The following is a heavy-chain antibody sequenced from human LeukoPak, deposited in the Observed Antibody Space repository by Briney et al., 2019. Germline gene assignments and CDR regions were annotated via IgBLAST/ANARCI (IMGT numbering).Heavy chain of an antibody. V-gene: IGHV1-18*01. D-gene: IGHD3-16*01. J-gene: IGHJ4*02. CDR2: ISTSNGDT. CDR3: AREGLGELTLDY. CDR1: GYTFTSYG. Sequence: GASVKVSCKASGYTFTSYGISWVRQAPGQGLEWMGWISTSNGDTKYAQKLQGRVIMTTDTSTSTAYMELRNLRSDDTAVYYCAREGLGELTLDYWGQGTLVTVSS.